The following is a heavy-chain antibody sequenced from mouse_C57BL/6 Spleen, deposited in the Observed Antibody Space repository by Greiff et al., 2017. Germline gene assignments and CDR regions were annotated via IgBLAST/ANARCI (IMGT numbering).Heavy chain of an antibody. Sequence: QVQLQQSGAELVRPGASVTLSCKASGYTFTDYEMHWVKQTPVHGLEWIGAIDPETGGTAYNQKFKGKDILTADKSSSTAYMELRSLTSEDSAVYYCTRQLGLGFAYWGQGTLVTVSA. CDR3: TRQLGLGFAY. CDR2: IDPETGGT. CDR1: GYTFTDYE. J-gene: IGHJ3*01. V-gene: IGHV1-15*01. D-gene: IGHD4-1*02.